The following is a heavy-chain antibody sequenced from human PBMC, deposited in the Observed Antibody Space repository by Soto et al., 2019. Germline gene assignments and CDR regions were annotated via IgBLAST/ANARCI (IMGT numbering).Heavy chain of an antibody. CDR1: GGSISSYY. CDR2: IYYSGST. Sequence: SETLSLTCTVSGGSISSYYWSWIRQPPGKGLEWIGYIYYSGSTNYNPSLKSRVTISVDTSKNQFSLKLSSVTAADTAVYYCARVIRGVFCFDYWGQGTLVTVSS. D-gene: IGHD3-10*01. J-gene: IGHJ4*02. V-gene: IGHV4-59*12. CDR3: ARVIRGVFCFDY.